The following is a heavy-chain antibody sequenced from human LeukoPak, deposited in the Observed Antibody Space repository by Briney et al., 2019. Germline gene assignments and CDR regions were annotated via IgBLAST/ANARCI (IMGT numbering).Heavy chain of an antibody. J-gene: IGHJ5*02. CDR1: GVSISSYS. Sequence: SETLSLTCTVSGVSISSYSWSWIRQPPGKGLEWIGYIYYSGSTNYNPSLKSRVTISVDTSKNQFSLKLSSVTAADTAVYYCASTTARRGFDPWGQGTLVTVSS. CDR2: IYYSGST. CDR3: ASTTARRGFDP. D-gene: IGHD1-14*01. V-gene: IGHV4-59*01.